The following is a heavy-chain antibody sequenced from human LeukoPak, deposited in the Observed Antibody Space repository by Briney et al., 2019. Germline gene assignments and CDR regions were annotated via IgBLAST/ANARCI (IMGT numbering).Heavy chain of an antibody. D-gene: IGHD1-26*01. CDR3: ARKGGRYFFNS. J-gene: IGHJ4*02. Sequence: SETLSLTCTVSGGSISTYYWSWIRQSPEKGLEWIGYIYYSGSPNYNPSLKSRVTMSLDTSKNQFSLRLSSVTAADTAVYYCARKGGRYFFNSWGRGPLFTVSS. V-gene: IGHV4-59*08. CDR2: IYYSGSP. CDR1: GGSISTYY.